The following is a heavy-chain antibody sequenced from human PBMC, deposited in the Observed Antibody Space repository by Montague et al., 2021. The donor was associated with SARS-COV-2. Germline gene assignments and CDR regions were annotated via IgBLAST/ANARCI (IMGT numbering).Heavy chain of an antibody. CDR1: GGSFSGYY. V-gene: IGHV4-34*01. CDR3: ARGHQGTTMIVVVMIGEKYYFDY. Sequence: SETLSLTCAVYGGSFSGYYWSWIRQPPEKGLEWIGEINHSGSTNYNPSLKSRVTLSVDTSKNQFSLKLSSVTAADTAVYYCARGHQGTTMIVVVMIGEKYYFDYWGQGTLVTVSS. CDR2: INHSGST. D-gene: IGHD3-22*01. J-gene: IGHJ4*02.